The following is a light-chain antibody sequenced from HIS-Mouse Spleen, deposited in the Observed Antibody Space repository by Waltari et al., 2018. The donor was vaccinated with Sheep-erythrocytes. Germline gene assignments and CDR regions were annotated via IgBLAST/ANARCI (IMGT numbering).Light chain of an antibody. CDR2: GAS. V-gene: IGKV3-15*01. Sequence: EIVMTQSPATLSVSPGERATLSCRASQSVSSNLAWYQQKPGQAPRLLIYGASTRATGIPEFTLTISSMQSEDFAVYYCQQYNNWPPPYTFGQGTKLEIK. CDR1: QSVSSN. CDR3: QQYNNWPPPYT. J-gene: IGKJ2*01.